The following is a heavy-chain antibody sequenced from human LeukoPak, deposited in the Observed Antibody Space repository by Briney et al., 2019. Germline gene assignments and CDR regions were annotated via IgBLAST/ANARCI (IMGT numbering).Heavy chain of an antibody. J-gene: IGHJ4*02. CDR1: GGPVNNYY. CDR3: ARADVNYGSYSGFLDN. Sequence: SETLSLTCSVSGGPVNNYYWTWIRQPPGKGLEWIGYIYYSGSTNYNPSLKSRVTISVDTSKNQFSLKLTSVTAADTAVYFCARADVNYGSYSGFLDNWGQGSLVTVSS. V-gene: IGHV4-59*02. D-gene: IGHD5-12*01. CDR2: IYYSGST.